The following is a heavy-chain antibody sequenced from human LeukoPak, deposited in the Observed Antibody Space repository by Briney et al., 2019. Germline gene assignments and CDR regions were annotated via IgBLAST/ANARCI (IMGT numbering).Heavy chain of an antibody. CDR2: IGIRGDT. CDR3: ARGGIQVSGIDEFDY. Sequence: GGSLRLSCAASGFTFIDYDMHWVRQVIGKGLEWVSAIGIRGDTHYSGSVKGRFTVSRENAESSLYLQMNSLRAEDTAVYYCARGGIQVSGIDEFDYWGQGTLVTVSS. J-gene: IGHJ4*02. CDR1: GFTFIDYD. D-gene: IGHD6-19*01. V-gene: IGHV3-13*01.